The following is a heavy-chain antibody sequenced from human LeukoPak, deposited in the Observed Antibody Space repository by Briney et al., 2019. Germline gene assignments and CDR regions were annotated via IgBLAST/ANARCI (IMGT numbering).Heavy chain of an antibody. CDR2: IKQDGSEK. V-gene: IGHV3-7*01. CDR3: ARERYDYVWGTYRRYFDY. Sequence: GGSLRLSCVASGFTFSSYWMSWVRQAPGKGLEWVANIKQDGSEKYYVDSMKGRFTISRGNAKNSLYLQMNSLRAEDTAVYYCARERYDYVWGTYRRYFDYWGQGTLVTVSS. D-gene: IGHD3-16*02. J-gene: IGHJ4*02. CDR1: GFTFSSYW.